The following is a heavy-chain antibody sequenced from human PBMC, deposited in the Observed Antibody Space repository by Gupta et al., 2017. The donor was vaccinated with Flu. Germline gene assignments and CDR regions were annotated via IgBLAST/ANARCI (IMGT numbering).Heavy chain of an antibody. CDR3: ARDLQDARAVAGFDY. J-gene: IGHJ4*02. Sequence: QVQLQRAGPGLVKRSQTLSLTCSFSGYSVSSNSAAWNWIRQSPSRGREWLGRTYYRYKGYTDYAVSVKSRITINPDTAKNQFSLQLNSVTPEDTAVYYCARDLQDARAVAGFDYWGQGTLVTVSS. CDR2: TYYRYKGYT. D-gene: IGHD6-19*01. V-gene: IGHV6-1*01. CDR1: GYSVSSNSAA.